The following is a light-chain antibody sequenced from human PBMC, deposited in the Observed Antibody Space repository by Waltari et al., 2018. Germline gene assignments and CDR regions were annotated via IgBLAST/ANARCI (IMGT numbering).Light chain of an antibody. V-gene: IGLV3-19*01. J-gene: IGLJ1*01. CDR2: GKN. CDR3: NSRDSKGNPFV. CDR1: ILRTYY. Sequence: SSDLTQDPDVSVALGQTVRITCQGDILRTYYGNWCRQKPGPAPILVLFGKNKRLPGIPDRYSGSYSGDTASLTNTGAQAEDEADYYCNSRDSKGNPFVFGPATKVTVL.